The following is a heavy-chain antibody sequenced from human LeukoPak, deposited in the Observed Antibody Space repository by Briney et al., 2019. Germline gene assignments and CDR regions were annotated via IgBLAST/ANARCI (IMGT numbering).Heavy chain of an antibody. CDR3: SASNQLWLRVLFDY. D-gene: IGHD5-18*01. J-gene: IGHJ4*02. V-gene: IGHV4-59*01. CDR1: GDSISTYY. CDR2: VYYSGST. Sequence: SETLSLTCSVSGDSISTYYWSWLRQPPGKGLGWIGYVYYSGSTDYNPSLKSRVTISIDTSKKQFSLNLSSVTAADTAVYYCSASNQLWLRVLFDYWGQGTLVTVSS.